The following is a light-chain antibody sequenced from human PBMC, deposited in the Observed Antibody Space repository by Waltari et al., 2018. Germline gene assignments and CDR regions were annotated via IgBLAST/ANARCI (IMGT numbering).Light chain of an antibody. V-gene: IGKV1-39*01. CDR1: PSISSY. CDR2: TSS. J-gene: IGKJ3*01. CDR3: QQSDNFPRFA. Sequence: DIQMTKSPSSLSASVGDRVTITCRARPSISSYINLYQHKPEKPPKPQIYTSSNLKRQVPSRCSGSASGTEFTLTISSLQPEDLATYYCQQSDNFPRFAFGPGTKVDI.